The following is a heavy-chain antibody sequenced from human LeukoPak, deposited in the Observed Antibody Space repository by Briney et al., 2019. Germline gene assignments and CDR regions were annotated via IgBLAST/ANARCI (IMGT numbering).Heavy chain of an antibody. J-gene: IGHJ5*02. V-gene: IGHV4-59*01. D-gene: IGHD3-3*01. CDR1: GGSISSYY. CDR2: ISYSGST. Sequence: SETLSLTCTVSGGSISSYYWSWIRQPPGKGLEWIGNISYSGSTNYNPSLKSRVTISVDTSKNQFSLKLSSVTAADTAVYYCARDHSITIFGVFKRVSGFDPWGQGTLVTVSS. CDR3: ARDHSITIFGVFKRVSGFDP.